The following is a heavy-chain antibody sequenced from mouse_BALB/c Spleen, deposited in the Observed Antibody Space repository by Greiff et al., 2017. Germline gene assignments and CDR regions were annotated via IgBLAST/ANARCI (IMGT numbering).Heavy chain of an antibody. V-gene: IGHV1-9*01. CDR2: ILPGSGST. J-gene: IGHJ1*01. CDR1: GYTFSSYW. Sequence: QVQLQQSGAELMKPGASVKISCKATGYTFSSYWIEWVKQRPGHGLEWIGEILPGSGSTNYNEKFKGKATFTADTSSNTAYMQLSSLTSEDSAVYYCARRDGYWYLDVWGAGTTVTVSS. D-gene: IGHD2-3*01. CDR3: ARRDGYWYLDV.